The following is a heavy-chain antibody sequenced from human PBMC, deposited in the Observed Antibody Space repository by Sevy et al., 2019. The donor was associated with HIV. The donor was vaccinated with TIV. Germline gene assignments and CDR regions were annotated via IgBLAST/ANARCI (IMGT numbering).Heavy chain of an antibody. Sequence: GGSLRLSCKPSGFTFANYAMNWVRQAPGKGLEWVSTIYGTGGVTYYADSVKGRFTISRDNSKNTLYLQMNSLRAEDTAVYYCARDSQQQRFLEWPNYYYYGMDVWGQGTTVTVSS. J-gene: IGHJ6*02. CDR2: IYGTGGVT. CDR3: ARDSQQQRFLEWPNYYYYGMDV. V-gene: IGHV3-23*01. CDR1: GFTFANYA. D-gene: IGHD3-3*01.